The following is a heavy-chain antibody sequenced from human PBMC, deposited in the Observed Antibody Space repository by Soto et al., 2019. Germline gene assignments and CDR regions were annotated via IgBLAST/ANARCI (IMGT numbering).Heavy chain of an antibody. V-gene: IGHV4-4*02. J-gene: IGHJ4*02. CDR2: IYHSGST. CDR1: GGSVSSSNW. CDR3: ARRVPAAISYVFDY. D-gene: IGHD2-2*02. Sequence: QVQLQESGPGLVKPSGTLSLTCAVSGGSVSSSNWWCWVRQPPGRGLGWSGEIYHSGSTNYNPSLKSRVTISVDKSKNQFSLKLSSVTAADTAVYYCARRVPAAISYVFDYWGQGTLVTVSS.